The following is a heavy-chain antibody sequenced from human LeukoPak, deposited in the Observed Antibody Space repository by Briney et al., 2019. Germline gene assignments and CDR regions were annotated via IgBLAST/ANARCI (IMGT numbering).Heavy chain of an antibody. J-gene: IGHJ5*02. CDR3: ARSQIGLVSGIAWFDP. CDR2: INPNSGGT. V-gene: IGHV1-2*02. D-gene: IGHD3-3*01. Sequence: ASVKVSCKASGCTFTGYYMHWVRQAPGQGLEWMGWINPNSGGTNYAQKFQGRVTMTRDTSISTAYMELSRLRSDDTAVYYCARSQIGLVSGIAWFDPWGQGTLVTVSS. CDR1: GCTFTGYY.